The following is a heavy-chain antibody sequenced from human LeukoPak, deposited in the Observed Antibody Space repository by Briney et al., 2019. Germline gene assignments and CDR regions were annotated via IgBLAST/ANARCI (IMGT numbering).Heavy chain of an antibody. V-gene: IGHV3-23*01. J-gene: IGHJ4*02. CDR3: AKEKYYYDSSGYLDY. D-gene: IGHD3-22*01. CDR1: GLTFSSYA. CDR2: ISGSGGST. Sequence: GGSLRLSCAASGLTFSSYAMSWVRQAPGKGLEWVSAISGSGGSTYYADSVKGRFTISRDNSKNTLYLQMNSLRAEDTAVYYCAKEKYYYDSSGYLDYWGQGTLVTVSS.